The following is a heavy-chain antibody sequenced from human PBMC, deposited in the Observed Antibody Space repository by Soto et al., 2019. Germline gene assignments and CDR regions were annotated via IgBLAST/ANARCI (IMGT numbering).Heavy chain of an antibody. V-gene: IGHV1-18*04. CDR1: GYTFTSYG. Sequence: ASVKVSCKASGYTFTSYGISWVRQAPGQGLEWMGWISAYNGNTSYAQKLQGRVTMTTDTSTSTAYMELRSLRSDDTAVYYCARDGFLEWLLYRYEVYYYGMDVWGQGTTVTVSS. D-gene: IGHD3-3*01. J-gene: IGHJ6*02. CDR3: ARDGFLEWLLYRYEVYYYGMDV. CDR2: ISAYNGNT.